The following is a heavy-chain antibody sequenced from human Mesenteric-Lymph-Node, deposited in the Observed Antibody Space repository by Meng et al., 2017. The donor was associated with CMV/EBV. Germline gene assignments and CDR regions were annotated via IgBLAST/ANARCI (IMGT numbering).Heavy chain of an antibody. CDR1: GASVSSDTYH. Sequence: SETLSLTCSVSGASVSSDTYHWSWIRQPPGKGLEWIGRTYYSRSTTYNPSLMSRVTISVDTSKNQFSLRLKSVTAADTAIYYCATLIVGAGGRGSWGQGTLVTVSS. J-gene: IGHJ5*02. CDR3: ATLIVGAGGRGS. V-gene: IGHV4-61*01. D-gene: IGHD6-13*01. CDR2: TYYSRST.